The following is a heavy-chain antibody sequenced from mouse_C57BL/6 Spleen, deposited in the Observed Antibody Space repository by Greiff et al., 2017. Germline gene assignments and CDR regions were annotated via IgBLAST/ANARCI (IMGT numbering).Heavy chain of an antibody. V-gene: IGHV1-80*01. D-gene: IGHD1-1*01. CDR2: IYPGDGDT. J-gene: IGHJ3*01. CDR1: GYAFSSYW. Sequence: VKLQQSGAELVKPGASVKISCKASGYAFSSYWMNWVKQRPGTGLEWIGQIYPGDGDTNYNGKFKGKATLTADKSSSTAYMQLSSLTSEDSAVYFCARKRDFYGSSLFAYWGQGTLVTVSA. CDR3: ARKRDFYGSSLFAY.